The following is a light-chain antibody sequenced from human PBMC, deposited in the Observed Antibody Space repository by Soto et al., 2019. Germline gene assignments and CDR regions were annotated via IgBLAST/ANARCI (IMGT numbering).Light chain of an antibody. J-gene: IGLJ1*01. CDR1: SSNIGAGYD. Sequence: QSVLTQPPSVSGAPGQRVTISCAGSSSNIGAGYDVHWFQQLPGTAPKLLVYRNTNRPSGVPDRFSGSKSGTSASLAITGVQADDEADYYCQSYDSSLSAYVFGTGTKLTVL. CDR2: RNT. V-gene: IGLV1-40*01. CDR3: QSYDSSLSAYV.